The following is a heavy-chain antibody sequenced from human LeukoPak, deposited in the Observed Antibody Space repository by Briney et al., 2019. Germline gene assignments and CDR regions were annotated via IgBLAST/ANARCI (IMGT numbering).Heavy chain of an antibody. CDR3: AKDRTVGASYWYFDL. J-gene: IGHJ2*01. CDR2: IWYDGSNK. V-gene: IGHV3-33*06. Sequence: GGSLRLSCAASGFTFSSYGMHWVRQAPGKGLEWVAVIWYDGSNKYYADSVKGRFTISRDNSKNTLYLQMNTLRAEDTAIYYCAKDRTVGASYWYFDLWGRGTLVTVSS. CDR1: GFTFSSYG. D-gene: IGHD1-26*01.